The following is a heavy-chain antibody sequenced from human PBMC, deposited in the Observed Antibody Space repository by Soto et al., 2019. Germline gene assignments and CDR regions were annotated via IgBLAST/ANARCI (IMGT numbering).Heavy chain of an antibody. J-gene: IGHJ4*02. V-gene: IGHV3-33*01. CDR2: IWYDGSNK. CDR3: ARDQGRGYSYGFDY. D-gene: IGHD5-18*01. Sequence: QVQLVESGGGVVQPGRSLRLSCAASGFTFSSYGMHWVRQAPGKGLEWVAVIWYDGSNKYYADSVKGRFTISSDNSKNTLYLQMNSLRAEDTAVYYCARDQGRGYSYGFDYWGQGTLVTVSS. CDR1: GFTFSSYG.